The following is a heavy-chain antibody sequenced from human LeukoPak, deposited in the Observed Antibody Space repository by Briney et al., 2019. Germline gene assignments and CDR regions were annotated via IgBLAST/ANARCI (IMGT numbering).Heavy chain of an antibody. D-gene: IGHD2-8*01. Sequence: GGSLRLSCAASGFTFDDYTMHWVRQAPGKGLEWVSLISWDGGSTYYADSVKGRFTISRDNSKNSLYLQMNSLRTEDTALYYCAKDPRGYCTNGVCYYYYMDVWGKGTTVTVSS. CDR3: AKDPRGYCTNGVCYYYYMDV. V-gene: IGHV3-43*01. CDR2: ISWDGGST. J-gene: IGHJ6*03. CDR1: GFTFDDYT.